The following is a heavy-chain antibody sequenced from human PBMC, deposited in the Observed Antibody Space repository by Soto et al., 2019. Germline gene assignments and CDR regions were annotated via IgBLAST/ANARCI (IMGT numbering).Heavy chain of an antibody. CDR1: GGTFNNYA. Sequence: QVQLVQSGAEVKKPGSSVKVSCKASGGTFNNYAISWVRQAPGQGLEWMGGIIPRFGTAQYAQNFQGRVTITADQSTSTAYMELSRLRSEDTAVYYCARAGVTTVTMGDYYVGMDLWGHGTTVTVSS. D-gene: IGHD4-4*01. CDR2: IIPRFGTA. V-gene: IGHV1-69*01. J-gene: IGHJ6*02. CDR3: ARAGVTTVTMGDYYVGMDL.